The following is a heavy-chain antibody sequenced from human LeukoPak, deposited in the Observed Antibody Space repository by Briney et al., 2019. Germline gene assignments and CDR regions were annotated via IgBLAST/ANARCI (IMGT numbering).Heavy chain of an antibody. V-gene: IGHV1-69*04. CDR3: ARVKDYYDSSGYPTDY. Sequence: VALVKVSCKASGGTFSSYAISWVRQAPGQGLEWMGRIIPILGIANYAQKFQGRVTITADKSTSTAYMELSSLRSEDTAVYYCARVKDYYDSSGYPTDYWGQGTLVTVSS. D-gene: IGHD3-22*01. J-gene: IGHJ4*02. CDR2: IIPILGIA. CDR1: GGTFSSYA.